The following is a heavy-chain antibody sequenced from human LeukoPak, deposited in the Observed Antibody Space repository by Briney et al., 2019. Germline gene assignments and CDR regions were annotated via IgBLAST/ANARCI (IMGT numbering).Heavy chain of an antibody. Sequence: PGGSLRLSCAASGFSFSSSAVTWVREAPGKGLQWISTVTGSDAETFYAGSVKGRFTISRDASKNMVHLQMNSLRVEDTAIYYCAQGPRLHNGYHPDPWGQGTLVTVSS. D-gene: IGHD5-18*01. V-gene: IGHV3-23*01. J-gene: IGHJ5*02. CDR3: AQGPRLHNGYHPDP. CDR1: GFSFSSSA. CDR2: VTGSDAET.